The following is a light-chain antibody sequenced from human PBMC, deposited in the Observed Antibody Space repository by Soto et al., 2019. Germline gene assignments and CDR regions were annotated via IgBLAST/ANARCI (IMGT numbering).Light chain of an antibody. J-gene: IGLJ2*01. V-gene: IGLV2-14*01. CDR2: EVT. CDR1: SNDIGAYNY. CDR3: GSYASATLI. Sequence: QSALTQPASVSGSPGQSITISCTGTSNDIGAYNYVSWYQQYPGKVPTLLIYEVTFRLSGVSNRFSGSKSGNTASLTISGLQTEDEADYYCGSYASATLIFGGGTKVTVL.